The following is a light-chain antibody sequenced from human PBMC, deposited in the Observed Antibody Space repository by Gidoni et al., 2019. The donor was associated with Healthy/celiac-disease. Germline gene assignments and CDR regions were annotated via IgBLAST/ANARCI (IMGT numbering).Light chain of an antibody. CDR2: KAS. CDR1: QSISSW. J-gene: IGKJ2*03. CDR3: QQYNNYSPRGYS. Sequence: DIQMTQSPSTLSASVGDRVTITCRASQSISSWLAWYQQKPGKAPKLLIYKASSLESGVPSRFSGSGSGTEFTLTISSLQPDDFATYYCQQYNNYSPRGYSFGQGTKLEIK. V-gene: IGKV1-5*03.